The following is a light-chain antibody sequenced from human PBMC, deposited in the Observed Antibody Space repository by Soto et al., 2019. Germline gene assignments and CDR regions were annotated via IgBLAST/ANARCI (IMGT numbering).Light chain of an antibody. J-gene: IGLJ1*01. CDR1: SXDVGGYNY. Sequence: QSVLTQPASVSGSPGQSVTISCTGTSXDVGGYNYVSWYQQHPGKAPKLMIYEVNYRPSGVSNRFSGSKSGNTASLTISGLQAEDEADYYCSSYTSSSTGVFGTGTKVTVL. CDR2: EVN. CDR3: SSYTSSSTGV. V-gene: IGLV2-14*01.